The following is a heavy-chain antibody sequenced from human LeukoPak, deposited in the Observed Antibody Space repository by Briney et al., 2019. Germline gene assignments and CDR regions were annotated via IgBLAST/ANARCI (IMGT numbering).Heavy chain of an antibody. Sequence: GASVKVSCKASGYTFTGYYMHWVRQAPGQGLEWMGWINPNSGGTNYAQKFQGRDTMTRDTSISTAYMELSRLRSDDTAVYYCARETSNYYDSSGSEPPDYWGQGTLVTVSS. CDR3: ARETSNYYDSSGSEPPDY. CDR2: INPNSGGT. CDR1: GYTFTGYY. J-gene: IGHJ4*02. D-gene: IGHD3-22*01. V-gene: IGHV1-2*02.